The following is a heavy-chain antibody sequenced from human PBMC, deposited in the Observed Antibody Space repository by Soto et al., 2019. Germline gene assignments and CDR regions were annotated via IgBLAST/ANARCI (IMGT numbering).Heavy chain of an antibody. CDR1: GYTFTSYT. D-gene: IGHD1-1*01. CDR3: ARGDAYNQPIFGY. J-gene: IGHJ4*02. V-gene: IGHV1-18*01. CDR2: INPYNSNT. Sequence: ASVKVSCKASGYTFTSYTITWVRQAPGQGLEWMGWINPYNSNTNYAQKFQDRVTLTTDTSTSTAYMELRSLRSDETAVYYCARGDAYNQPIFGYWGQGTQVTVS.